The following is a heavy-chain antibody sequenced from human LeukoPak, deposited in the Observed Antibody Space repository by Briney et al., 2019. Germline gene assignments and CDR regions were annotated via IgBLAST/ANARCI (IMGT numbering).Heavy chain of an antibody. CDR1: GFTFSSYW. CDR2: INSDGSST. D-gene: IGHD3-10*01. J-gene: IGHJ4*02. V-gene: IGHV3-74*01. CDR3: ARASWVYYGSGSDFDY. Sequence: GGSLRLSCAASGFTFSSYWMHWVRQAPGKGLVWVSRINSDGSSTSYADSVKGRFTISRDNAKNTLYLQMKSLRAEDKAVYCCARASWVYYGSGSDFDYWGQGTLVTVSS.